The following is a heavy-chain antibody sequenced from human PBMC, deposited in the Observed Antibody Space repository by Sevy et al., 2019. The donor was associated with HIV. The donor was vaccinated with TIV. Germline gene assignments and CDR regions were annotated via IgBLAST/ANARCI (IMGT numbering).Heavy chain of an antibody. CDR3: ASDNSSSWYAN. CDR2: ISAYNGNT. D-gene: IGHD6-13*01. J-gene: IGHJ4*02. Sequence: ASVKVSCKASGYTFTSYGISWVRQAPGQGLEWMGWISAYNGNTNYEQKLQGRVTMTTDTSTSTAYMELRSLRSDVTAVYYCASDNSSSWYANWGQGTLVTVSS. V-gene: IGHV1-18*01. CDR1: GYTFTSYG.